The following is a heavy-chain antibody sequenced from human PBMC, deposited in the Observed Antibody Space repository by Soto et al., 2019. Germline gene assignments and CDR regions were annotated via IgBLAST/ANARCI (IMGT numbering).Heavy chain of an antibody. Sequence: PGGSLRLSCAASGFTFSSYGMHWVRQAPGKGLEWVAVIWYDGSNKYYADSVKGRFTISRDNSKNTLYLQMNSLRAEDTAVYYCARPDCSGGSCYANFDYWGQGTLVTVSS. V-gene: IGHV3-33*01. CDR2: IWYDGSNK. D-gene: IGHD2-15*01. J-gene: IGHJ4*02. CDR1: GFTFSSYG. CDR3: ARPDCSGGSCYANFDY.